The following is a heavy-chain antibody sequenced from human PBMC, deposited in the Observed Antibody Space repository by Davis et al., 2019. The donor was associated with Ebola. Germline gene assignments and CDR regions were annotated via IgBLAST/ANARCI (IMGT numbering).Heavy chain of an antibody. D-gene: IGHD3-10*01. CDR1: GFTFRVYG. V-gene: IGHV3-30*18. CDR2: ISYDGNQK. J-gene: IGHJ6*02. CDR3: AKAGGSGFSYSGMDV. Sequence: GGSLRLSCAASGFTFRVYGMHWVRQAPGKGLEWVAVISYDGNQKYSADAVKGRFTISRDNSKKTLFLEMNTLRAEDTAVYYCAKAGGSGFSYSGMDVWGQGTTVTVSS.